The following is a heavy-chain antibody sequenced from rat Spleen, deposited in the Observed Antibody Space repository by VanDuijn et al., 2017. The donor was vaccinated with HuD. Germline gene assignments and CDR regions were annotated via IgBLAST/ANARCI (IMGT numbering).Heavy chain of an antibody. J-gene: IGHJ4*01. Sequence: QVQLKESGPGLVQPSQTLSLTCTVSGFSLISYAVNWVRQPPGKGLEWMGLIWTGGSTAYNSLLKSRLSISRDTSKSQVFLKMNSLQTEDTATYYCARLGGLWRGTYGIMDAWGQGASVTVPS. CDR3: ARLGGLWRGTYGIMDA. CDR2: IWTGGST. V-gene: IGHV2-30*01. D-gene: IGHD2-1*01. CDR1: GFSLISYA.